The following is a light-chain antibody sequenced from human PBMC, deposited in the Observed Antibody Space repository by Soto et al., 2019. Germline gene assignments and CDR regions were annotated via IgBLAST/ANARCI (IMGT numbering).Light chain of an antibody. CDR1: SSNIGAGYD. CDR3: HSYDSSLSGDVV. CDR2: GNS. Sequence: QSVLTQPPSVSGAPGQRVTISCTGSSSNIGAGYDVHWYQQLPGTAPKLLIYGNSNRPSGVPDRFSGSKSGTSASLAITGLQFEDEAYDYCHSYDSSLSGDVVFGGGTKLTVL. V-gene: IGLV1-40*01. J-gene: IGLJ2*01.